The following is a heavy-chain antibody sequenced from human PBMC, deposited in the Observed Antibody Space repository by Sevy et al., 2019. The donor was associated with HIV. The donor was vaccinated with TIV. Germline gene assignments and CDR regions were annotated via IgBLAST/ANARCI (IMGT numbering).Heavy chain of an antibody. CDR1: GFTLCDHY. CDR2: IRNRPNSYTT. J-gene: IGHJ6*03. V-gene: IGHV3-72*01. D-gene: IGHD2-15*01. CDR3: VRGPNCGVGGCQQISPYCLDV. Sequence: GGSLRLSCAASGFTLCDHYVDWVRQAPGKGLEWVGRIRNRPNSYTTEYAASVKGRFTISRDDSRNSVYLQMNSLKTQDSAVYYCVRGPNCGVGGCQQISPYCLDVWGKGATVTVSS.